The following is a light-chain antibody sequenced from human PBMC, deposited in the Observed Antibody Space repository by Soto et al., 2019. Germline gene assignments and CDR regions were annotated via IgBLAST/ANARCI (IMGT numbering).Light chain of an antibody. CDR2: DVT. V-gene: IGLV2-14*03. J-gene: IGLJ1*01. CDR1: SSDVGGPNF. Sequence: QSALTQPASVSGSPGQSITIPCTGTSSDVGGPNFVSWYQHHPGKAPKLIIYDVTNRPSGVSNRFSGSKSGNTASLTISGLQAEDEADYFCSSYTRITTFYVFGTGTKLTVL. CDR3: SSYTRITTFYV.